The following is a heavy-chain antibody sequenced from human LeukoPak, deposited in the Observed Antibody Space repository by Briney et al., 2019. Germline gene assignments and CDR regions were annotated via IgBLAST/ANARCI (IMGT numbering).Heavy chain of an antibody. CDR1: GGSISSYC. Sequence: ASETLSLTCTVSGGSISSYCWSWIRQPPGKGLEWIGYIYYSGSTNYNPSLKSRVTISVDTSKNQFSLKLSSVTAADTAVYYCARVDQRLGAFDYWGQGTLVTVSS. D-gene: IGHD1-26*01. J-gene: IGHJ4*02. CDR2: IYYSGST. V-gene: IGHV4-59*01. CDR3: ARVDQRLGAFDY.